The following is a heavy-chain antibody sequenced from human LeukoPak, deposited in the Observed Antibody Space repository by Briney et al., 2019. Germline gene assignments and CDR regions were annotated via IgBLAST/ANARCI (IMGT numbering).Heavy chain of an antibody. D-gene: IGHD5-18*01. CDR3: ATEDTAMVRPYFDY. Sequence: SVKVSCKASGGTFSSYAISWVRQAPGQGLEWIGRIIPIFGTANYAQKFQGRVTITTDESTSTAYMELSSLRSEDTAVYYCATEDTAMVRPYFDYWGQGTLVTVSS. CDR2: IIPIFGTA. J-gene: IGHJ4*02. V-gene: IGHV1-69*05. CDR1: GGTFSSYA.